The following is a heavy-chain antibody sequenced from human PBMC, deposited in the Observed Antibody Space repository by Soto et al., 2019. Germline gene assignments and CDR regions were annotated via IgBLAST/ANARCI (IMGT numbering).Heavy chain of an antibody. V-gene: IGHV3-23*01. Sequence: XGSLRLSCAASGLTSSRYAMSWVRQAPGKGLGWVSAISVSGGSTYYADSVKGRFTISRDNSKNTLYLQMNSLRAEETAVYYCASAGGLMVRGVIITINAFDIWGQGTMVTVSS. J-gene: IGHJ3*02. CDR3: ASAGGLMVRGVIITINAFDI. CDR1: GLTSSRYA. CDR2: ISVSGGST. D-gene: IGHD3-10*01.